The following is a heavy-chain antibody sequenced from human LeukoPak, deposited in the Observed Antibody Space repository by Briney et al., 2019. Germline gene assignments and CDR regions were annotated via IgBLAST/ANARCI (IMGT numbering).Heavy chain of an antibody. Sequence: PGRSLRLSCAASGFTLSRYAMHWVRQAPERGLESVSSISSNGGSTYYANSVKGRFTISRANSKNTLYLQMGSLRAEDLAVYYCARDFGLTGKVDYWGQGTLVTVSS. V-gene: IGHV3-64*01. CDR3: ARDFGLTGKVDY. CDR2: ISSNGGST. D-gene: IGHD1-20*01. CDR1: GFTLSRYA. J-gene: IGHJ4*02.